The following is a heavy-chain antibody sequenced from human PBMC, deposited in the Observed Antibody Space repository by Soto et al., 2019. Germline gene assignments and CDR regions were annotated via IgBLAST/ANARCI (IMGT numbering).Heavy chain of an antibody. Sequence: SETLSLTCTVSGVSISSYYWSWIRQPPGKGLEWMGYIYYSGSTNYNPSLKSRVTIAVDTSKNQFSLKLSAVTAADTVVYYCARYCSGGSCYSASIDYWGQGTLVTVSS. V-gene: IGHV4-59*01. CDR1: GVSISSYY. J-gene: IGHJ4*02. D-gene: IGHD2-15*01. CDR3: ARYCSGGSCYSASIDY. CDR2: IYYSGST.